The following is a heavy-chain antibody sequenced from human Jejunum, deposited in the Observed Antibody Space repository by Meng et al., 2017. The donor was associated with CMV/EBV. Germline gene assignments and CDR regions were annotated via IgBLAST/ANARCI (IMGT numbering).Heavy chain of an antibody. V-gene: IGHV3-30*02. D-gene: IGHD2-8*01. Sequence: GASLKLSCAASGFPLSSYGIHWVRQAPGKGLEWVTYADSVKGRFTISRDISKNTLFLQMNSLRAEDTAVYYCAKEGVGGHFDYWGQGTLVTVSS. CDR1: GFPLSSYG. J-gene: IGHJ4*02. CDR3: AKEGVGGHFDY.